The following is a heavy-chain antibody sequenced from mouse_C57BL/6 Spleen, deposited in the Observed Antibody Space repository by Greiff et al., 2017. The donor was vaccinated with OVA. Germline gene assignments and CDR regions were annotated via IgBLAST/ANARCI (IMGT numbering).Heavy chain of an antibody. D-gene: IGHD1-1*01. CDR2: IHPNSGST. CDR3: ANPYYYGSSYPFDY. CDR1: GYTFTSYW. Sequence: QVQLKQPGAELVKPGASVKLSCKASGYTFTSYWMHWVKQRPGQGLEWIGMIHPNSGSTNYNEKFKSKATLTVDKSSSTAYMQLSSLTSEDSAVYYCANPYYYGSSYPFDYWGQGTTLTVSS. J-gene: IGHJ2*01. V-gene: IGHV1-64*01.